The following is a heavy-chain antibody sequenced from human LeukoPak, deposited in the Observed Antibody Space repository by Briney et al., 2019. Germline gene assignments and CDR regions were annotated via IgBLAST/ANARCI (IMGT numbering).Heavy chain of an antibody. CDR3: AKAGNYDSSGCQH. Sequence: PGGSLRLSCAASGFTFSSYSMNWVRQAPGKGLEWVSAISGSGGSTYYADSVKGRFTISRDNSKNTLYLQMNSLRAEDTAVYYCAKAGNYDSSGCQHWGQGTLVTVSS. J-gene: IGHJ1*01. D-gene: IGHD3-22*01. CDR1: GFTFSSYS. V-gene: IGHV3-23*01. CDR2: ISGSGGST.